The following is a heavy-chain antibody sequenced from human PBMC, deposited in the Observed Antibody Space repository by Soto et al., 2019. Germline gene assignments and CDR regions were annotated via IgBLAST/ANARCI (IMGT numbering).Heavy chain of an antibody. CDR2: IRSKGYGGTT. CDR3: ARVGSASLMVVVIADH. J-gene: IGHJ4*02. D-gene: IGHD3-22*01. CDR1: GFTCDDYA. Sequence: LRLSCTTSGFTCDDYAMSWFRQAPGKGLEWVGFIRSKGYGGTTQYAASVKGRFTISRDDSESIAYLQMDSLKTEDTALYYCARVGSASLMVVVIADHWGQGTQVTVAS. V-gene: IGHV3-49*03.